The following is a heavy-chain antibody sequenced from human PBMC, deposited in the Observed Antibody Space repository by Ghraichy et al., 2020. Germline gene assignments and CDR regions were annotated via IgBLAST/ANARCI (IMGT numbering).Heavy chain of an antibody. CDR1: GFTFSSYA. CDR3: AKGDYDFWSGYYSY. J-gene: IGHJ4*02. D-gene: IGHD3-3*01. Sequence: GGSLRLSCAASGFTFSSYAMSWVRQAPGKGLEWVSAISGSGGSTYYADSVKGRFTISRDNSKNTLYLQMNSLRAEDTAVYYCAKGDYDFWSGYYSYWGQGTLVTVSS. CDR2: ISGSGGST. V-gene: IGHV3-23*01.